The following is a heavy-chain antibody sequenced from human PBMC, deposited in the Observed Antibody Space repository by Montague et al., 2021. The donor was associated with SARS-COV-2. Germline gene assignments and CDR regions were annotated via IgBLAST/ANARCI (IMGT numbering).Heavy chain of an antibody. Sequence: SETLSLTCSVSGASITTYCWGWSRQARGKGLEWNAFIFHSGHTNYNPSLRSRVAISIDTARDQCSLSLTSSTAADTAVYYCARQPYLASSYYFDYWGLGTLVTVSS. D-gene: IGHD6-6*01. CDR1: GASITTYC. J-gene: IGHJ4*02. CDR3: ARQPYLASSYYFDY. CDR2: IFHSGHT. V-gene: IGHV4-59*01.